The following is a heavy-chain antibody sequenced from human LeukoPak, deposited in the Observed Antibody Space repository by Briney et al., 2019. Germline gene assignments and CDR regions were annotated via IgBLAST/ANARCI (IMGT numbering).Heavy chain of an antibody. D-gene: IGHD6-6*01. V-gene: IGHV1-46*01. CDR3: ARDNRVAARSWPGPEYYYYYYMDV. CDR1: GYTFTSYY. CDR2: INPSGGST. Sequence: GASVKVSCKASGYTFTSYYMHWVRQAPGQGLEWMGIINPSGGSTSYAQKFQGRVTMTRDMSTSTVYMELSSLRSDDTAVYYCARDNRVAARSWPGPEYYYYYYMDVWGKGTTVTVSS. J-gene: IGHJ6*03.